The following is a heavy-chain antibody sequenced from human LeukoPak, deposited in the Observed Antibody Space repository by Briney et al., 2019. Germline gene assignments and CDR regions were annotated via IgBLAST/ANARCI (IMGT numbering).Heavy chain of an antibody. CDR3: AELGITMIGGV. J-gene: IGHJ6*04. Sequence: GGSLRLSCTGSGFTLSSYEMSWIRQAPGKGLEWVSSIDYSGDSPYYADSVKGRFTISRDNAKNSLYLQMNSLRAEDTAVYYCAELGITMIGGVWGKGTTVTISS. D-gene: IGHD3-10*02. V-gene: IGHV3-48*03. CDR1: GFTLSSYE. CDR2: IDYSGDSP.